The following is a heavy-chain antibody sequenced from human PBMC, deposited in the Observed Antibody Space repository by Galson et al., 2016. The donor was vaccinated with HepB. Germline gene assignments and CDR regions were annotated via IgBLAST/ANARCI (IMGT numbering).Heavy chain of an antibody. J-gene: IGHJ4*02. CDR1: GDSVSSNIAT. D-gene: IGHD1-26*01. CDR3: ARAPSGSYYRFDY. Sequence: CAISGDSVSSNIATWNWIRQSPSRGLEWLGRTYYSFQWYHDYAVSVQSRITINPDTSKNQFSLHLNPVTPEDTAIYYCARAPSGSYYRFDYWGQGSLVTVSS. V-gene: IGHV6-1*01. CDR2: TYYSFQWYH.